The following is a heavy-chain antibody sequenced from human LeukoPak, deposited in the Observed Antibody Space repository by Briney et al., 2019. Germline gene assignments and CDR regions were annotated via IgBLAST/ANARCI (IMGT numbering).Heavy chain of an antibody. D-gene: IGHD5-12*01. CDR3: ATNIVATNPPFN. Sequence: GGSLGLSCAASGFTFSSYAMSWVRQAPGKGLEWVSAISGSGGSTYYADSVKGRFTISRDNSKNTLYLQMNSLRAEDTAVYYCATNIVATNPPFNWGQGTLVTVSS. V-gene: IGHV3-23*01. J-gene: IGHJ4*02. CDR2: ISGSGGST. CDR1: GFTFSSYA.